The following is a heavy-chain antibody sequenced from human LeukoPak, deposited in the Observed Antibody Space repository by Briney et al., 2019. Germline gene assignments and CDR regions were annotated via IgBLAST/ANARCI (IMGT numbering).Heavy chain of an antibody. J-gene: IGHJ5*02. Sequence: SETLSLTCTVSGGSISSSGYYWGWIRQPPGTGLEWIASIYYSGITYYNPSLKSRITISVDTSKNQFSLKLSSVTAADTAVYYCARDRDFSGWFDPWGQGTLVTVSS. CDR1: GGSISSSGYY. CDR2: IYYSGIT. V-gene: IGHV4-39*07. D-gene: IGHD3-3*01. CDR3: ARDRDFSGWFDP.